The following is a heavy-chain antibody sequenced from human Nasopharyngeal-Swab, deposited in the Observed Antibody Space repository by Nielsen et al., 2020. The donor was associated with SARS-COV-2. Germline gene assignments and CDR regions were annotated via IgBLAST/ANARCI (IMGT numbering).Heavy chain of an antibody. CDR3: AKDKGVVGAKGYFDY. V-gene: IGHV3-9*01. Sequence: SGAASGFTFDDYAMHWVRQAPGKGLEWVSGISWNSGSIGYADSVKGRFTISRDNAKNSLYLQMNSLRAEDTALYYCAKDKGVVGAKGYFDYWGQGTLVTVSS. CDR1: GFTFDDYA. J-gene: IGHJ4*02. D-gene: IGHD3-3*01. CDR2: ISWNSGSI.